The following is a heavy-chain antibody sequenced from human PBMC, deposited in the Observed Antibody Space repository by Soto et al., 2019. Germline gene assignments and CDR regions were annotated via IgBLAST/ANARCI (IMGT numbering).Heavy chain of an antibody. D-gene: IGHD3-10*01. V-gene: IGHV3-48*02. CDR1: GGSISSGGYS. CDR3: ARAITIIDF. CDR2: IYHSGSSTTI. Sequence: ETLSLTCAVSGGSISSGGYSWSWIRQPPGKGLEWIGYIYHSGSSTTIYYADSVKGRFTISRDNAKNSLFLQMNSLRDDDTGVYFCARAITIIDFWGQGTLVTVSS. J-gene: IGHJ4*02.